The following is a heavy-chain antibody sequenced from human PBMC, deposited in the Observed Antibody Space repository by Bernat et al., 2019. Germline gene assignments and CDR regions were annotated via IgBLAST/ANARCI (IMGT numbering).Heavy chain of an antibody. Sequence: QVQLVESGGGVVQPGRSLRLSCAASGFTFSSYAMHWVSQAPGKGLECVAVISYDGSNKYYGDSVKGRFTISKDNSKNTLYLQMNNLRTEDTAVYYCAREFGVAFDSWGQGTLVTVSS. CDR3: AREFGVAFDS. J-gene: IGHJ4*02. D-gene: IGHD3-3*01. V-gene: IGHV3-30*04. CDR2: ISYDGSNK. CDR1: GFTFSSYA.